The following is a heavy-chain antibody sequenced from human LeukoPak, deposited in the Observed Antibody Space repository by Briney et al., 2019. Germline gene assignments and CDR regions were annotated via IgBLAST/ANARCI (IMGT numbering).Heavy chain of an antibody. CDR1: GFTFSSYE. D-gene: IGHD2-15*01. CDR2: ISSSGSTI. Sequence: GGSLRISCAASGFTFSSYEKKWVRQAPGKGVEWGSYISSSGSTIYYADSVKGRFTISRDNAKNSLYLQMNSLRAEDTAVYYCARGGYCSGGSCRWFDPWGQGTLVTVSS. CDR3: ARGGYCSGGSCRWFDP. J-gene: IGHJ5*02. V-gene: IGHV3-48*03.